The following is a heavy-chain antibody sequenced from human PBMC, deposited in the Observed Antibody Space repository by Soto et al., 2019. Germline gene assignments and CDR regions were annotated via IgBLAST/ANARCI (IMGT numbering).Heavy chain of an antibody. J-gene: IGHJ4*02. Sequence: PGGSLRLSCAASGFTFSSYGMHWVRQAPGKGLEWVAVISYDGSNKYYADSVKGRFTISRDNSKNTLYLQMNSLRAEDTAVYYCEKGLRPGYGHYYFDYWGQGTLVTVSS. CDR2: ISYDGSNK. CDR3: EKGLRPGYGHYYFDY. V-gene: IGHV3-30*18. CDR1: GFTFSSYG. D-gene: IGHD5-18*01.